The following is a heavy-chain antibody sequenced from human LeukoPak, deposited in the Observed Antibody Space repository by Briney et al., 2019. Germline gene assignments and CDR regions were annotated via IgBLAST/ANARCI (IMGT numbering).Heavy chain of an antibody. J-gene: IGHJ6*02. CDR1: GGTFSSYA. CDR3: ARGPLNYYYYGMDV. V-gene: IGHV1-69*13. Sequence: GASVKVSCKASGGTFSSYAISWVRQAPGQGLEWMGGIIPIFGTANYAQKFQGRVTITADESTSTAYMELSSLRSEDTAVYYCARGPLNYYYYGMDVWGQGTTATVSS. CDR2: IIPIFGTA.